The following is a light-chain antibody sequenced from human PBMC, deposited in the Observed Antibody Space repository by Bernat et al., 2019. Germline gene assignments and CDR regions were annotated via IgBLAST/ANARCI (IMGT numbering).Light chain of an antibody. V-gene: IGKV3-20*01. CDR2: DAS. J-gene: IGKJ2*01. CDR1: QSVSGSH. CDR3: QQYVGSPYT. Sequence: EIVLTQSPGTLSLSPGERATLSCRASQSVSGSHLAWYQQKPGQAPRLLIYDASSRAPGIPDRFSGSGSGTDFTITIIRLEPEDFAVYYCQQYVGSPYTFGQGTRVEI.